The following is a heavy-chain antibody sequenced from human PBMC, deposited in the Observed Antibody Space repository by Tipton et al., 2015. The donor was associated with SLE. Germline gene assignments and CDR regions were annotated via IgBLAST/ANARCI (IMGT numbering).Heavy chain of an antibody. D-gene: IGHD3-3*01. V-gene: IGHV4-4*02. CDR2: INHSGST. Sequence: TLSLTCVISGGSISTNSWWSWIRQPPGKGLEWIGEINHSGSTNYNPSLKSRVTISVDTSKNQFSLKLRSVTVADTGIYYCARAPSLTMFGEVAYGMDVWGQGTTVTVSS. CDR1: GGSISTNSW. J-gene: IGHJ6*02. CDR3: ARAPSLTMFGEVAYGMDV.